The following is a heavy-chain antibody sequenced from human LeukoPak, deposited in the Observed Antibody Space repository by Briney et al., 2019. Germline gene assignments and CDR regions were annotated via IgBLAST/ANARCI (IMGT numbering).Heavy chain of an antibody. CDR3: ARDAAVAGRWKGDY. V-gene: IGHV1-18*01. J-gene: IGHJ4*02. D-gene: IGHD6-19*01. CDR2: ISAYNGNT. Sequence: ASVKVSCKASGYTFTSYGISWVRQAPGQGLEWMGWISAYNGNTNYAQKLQGRVTMTTDASTSTAYMELRSLRSDDTAVYYCARDAAVAGRWKGDYWGQGTLVTVSS. CDR1: GYTFTSYG.